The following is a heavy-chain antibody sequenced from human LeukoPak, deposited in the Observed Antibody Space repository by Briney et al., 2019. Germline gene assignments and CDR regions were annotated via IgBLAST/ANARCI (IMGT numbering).Heavy chain of an antibody. D-gene: IGHD3-10*01. CDR1: GYTFTSYG. CDR3: ARHSSGSFYP. Sequence: ASVKVSCKASGYTFTSYGISWVRQAPGQGLEWMGRISVYTGKTDYAQKFQGRVTMTTDTSTSTAYMELRRLRSDDTAVYYCARHSSGSFYPWGQGTQVTVSP. V-gene: IGHV1-18*01. J-gene: IGHJ5*02. CDR2: ISVYTGKT.